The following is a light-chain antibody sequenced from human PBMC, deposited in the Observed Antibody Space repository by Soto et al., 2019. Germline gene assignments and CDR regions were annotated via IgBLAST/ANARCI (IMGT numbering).Light chain of an antibody. Sequence: QSALTQPPSASGSPGQSVTISCTGTSSDVGGYNYVSWYQQHPGKVPKLMIYEVNKRPSGVPDRFSGSKSGNTASLTVSGLQAEDEADYYCSSYAGSNIVVFGGGTKVTVL. V-gene: IGLV2-8*01. CDR1: SSDVGGYNY. J-gene: IGLJ2*01. CDR2: EVN. CDR3: SSYAGSNIVV.